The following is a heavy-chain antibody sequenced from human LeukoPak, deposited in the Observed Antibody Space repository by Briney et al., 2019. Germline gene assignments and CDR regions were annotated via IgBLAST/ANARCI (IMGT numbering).Heavy chain of an antibody. D-gene: IGHD6-19*01. CDR1: GFTFSSYT. J-gene: IGHJ6*02. V-gene: IGHV3-23*01. CDR3: ATRLVPYYYYYYGMDV. CDR2: ISGSGGST. Sequence: GGSLRLSCAASGFTFSSYTMSWVRQAPGKGLEWVSAISGSGGSTYYADSVKGRFTISRDNSKNTLYLQMNSLRAEDTAVYYCATRLVPYYYYYYGMDVWGQGTTVTVSS.